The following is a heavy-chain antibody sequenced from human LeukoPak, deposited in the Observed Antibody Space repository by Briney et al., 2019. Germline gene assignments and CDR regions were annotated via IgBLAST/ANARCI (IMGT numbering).Heavy chain of an antibody. Sequence: SETLSLTCAVYGGSFSGYYWSWIRQPPGKGLEWIGEINHSGSTNYNPSLKSRVTISVDTSKNQFSLKLSSVTAADTVVYYCARGPIVVVPAAIGYYYYGMDVWGKGTTVTVSS. D-gene: IGHD2-2*01. J-gene: IGHJ6*04. CDR3: ARGPIVVVPAAIGYYYYGMDV. V-gene: IGHV4-34*01. CDR1: GGSFSGYY. CDR2: INHSGST.